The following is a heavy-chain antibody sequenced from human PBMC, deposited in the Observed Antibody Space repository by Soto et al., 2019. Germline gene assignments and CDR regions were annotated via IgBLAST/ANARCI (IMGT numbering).Heavy chain of an antibody. CDR2: ISYDGSNK. CDR1: GFTFRSYG. CDR3: AKDQDYSNYDCGAMDV. D-gene: IGHD4-4*01. Sequence: GGSLRLSCAASGFTFRSYGMHWVRQAPGKGLELVAVISYDGSNKYYAYSVKGRLTISRDNSKNTLYLQMNSLRAEDTAVYYCAKDQDYSNYDCGAMDVWGQGTTVTV. J-gene: IGHJ6*02. V-gene: IGHV3-30*18.